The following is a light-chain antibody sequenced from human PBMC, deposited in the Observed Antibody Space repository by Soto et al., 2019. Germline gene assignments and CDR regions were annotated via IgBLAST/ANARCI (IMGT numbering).Light chain of an antibody. CDR3: SSYTSSSALPYV. V-gene: IGLV2-14*02. J-gene: IGLJ1*01. Sequence: QSALTQPASVSGSPGQSITISCTGTSSDVGSYNLVSWYQQHPGKAPELMIYEVTKRPSGVSHRFSGSKSDNTASLTISGLQTEDEADYYCSSYTSSSALPYVFGTGTKLTV. CDR1: SSDVGSYNL. CDR2: EVT.